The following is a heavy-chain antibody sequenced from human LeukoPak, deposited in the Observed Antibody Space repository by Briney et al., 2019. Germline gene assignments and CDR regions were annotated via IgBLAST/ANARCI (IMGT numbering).Heavy chain of an antibody. CDR1: GSTVSRNY. Sequence: GGSLRLSCAASGSTVSRNYMSWVRQAPGKGLEWVSVIYSGGSTYYADSVKGRFTISRDNSKNTLYLQMNSLRAEDTAVYYCARAGPSSSWHQFDYWGQGTLVTVSS. J-gene: IGHJ4*02. V-gene: IGHV3-66*01. CDR3: ARAGPSSSWHQFDY. CDR2: IYSGGST. D-gene: IGHD6-13*01.